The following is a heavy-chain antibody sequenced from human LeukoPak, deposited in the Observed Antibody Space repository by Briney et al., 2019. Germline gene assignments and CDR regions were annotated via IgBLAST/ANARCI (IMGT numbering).Heavy chain of an antibody. V-gene: IGHV3-74*01. J-gene: IGHJ4*02. D-gene: IGHD2-2*01. CDR2: IDSDGSTP. Sequence: PGGSLRLSCVASGDSGFTFRNYWMHWVRQAPGKGLVWVSRIDSDGSTPRLADSVKGRSTISRDNAKNSLYLQMNSLRAEDTAVYYCARVVGYCSSTSCYGGYYFDYWGQGTLVTVSS. CDR1: GDSGFTFRNYW. CDR3: ARVVGYCSSTSCYGGYYFDY.